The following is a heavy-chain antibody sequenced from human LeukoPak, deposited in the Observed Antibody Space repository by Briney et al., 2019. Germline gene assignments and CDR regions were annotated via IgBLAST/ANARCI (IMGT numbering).Heavy chain of an antibody. D-gene: IGHD3-3*01. CDR2: MNPNSGNT. J-gene: IGHJ4*02. Sequence: ASVKVSRKASGYTFTSYDINWVRQATGQGLEWMGWMNPNSGNTGYAQKFQGRVTITRNTSISTAYMELSSLRSEDTAVYYCARSTIFGVVVFDYWGQGTLVTVSS. CDR1: GYTFTSYD. CDR3: ARSTIFGVVVFDY. V-gene: IGHV1-8*03.